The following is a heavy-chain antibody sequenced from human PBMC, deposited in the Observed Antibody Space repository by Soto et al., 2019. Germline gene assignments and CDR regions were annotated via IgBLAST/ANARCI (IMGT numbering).Heavy chain of an antibody. J-gene: IGHJ4*02. CDR1: GFTFSNHD. CDR2: ISYDGNNK. CDR3: TKDQDWVFDY. Sequence: QVQLVESGGGVVQPGRSLRLSCAASGFTFSNHDMHWVRQAPGKGLEWVAIISYDGNNKYYADSVKGRFTISRDNSKNTLFLQMNSLRAEDTAVYYCTKDQDWVFDYWGQGTLVTVSS. V-gene: IGHV3-30*18. D-gene: IGHD3-9*01.